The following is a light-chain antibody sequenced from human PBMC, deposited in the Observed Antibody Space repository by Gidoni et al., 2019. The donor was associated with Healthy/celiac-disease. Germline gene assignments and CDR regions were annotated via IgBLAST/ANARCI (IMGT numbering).Light chain of an antibody. CDR1: HGISNY. Sequence: DIQMTQSPSSLSASVGDRVTITCRASHGISNYLAWYQQQPGKVPKLLIYAASTLQSGVPSRFSGSGSGTDFTLTISSLPPEDVATYYWQKYNSAPFTFGPGTKVDIK. J-gene: IGKJ3*01. V-gene: IGKV1-27*01. CDR2: AAS. CDR3: QKYNSAPFT.